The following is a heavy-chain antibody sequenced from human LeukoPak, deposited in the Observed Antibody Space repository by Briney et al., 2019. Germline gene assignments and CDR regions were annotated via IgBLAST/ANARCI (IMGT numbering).Heavy chain of an antibody. V-gene: IGHV3-21*01. Sequence: GGSLRLSCGASGFTFSDYSMNWVRQAPGKGLEWVSSISASSGHIHYADSAKGRFTNSRDNAKNSLYLQMNSLRAEDTAVYYCARAEYSSSWSYVYYFDNWGQGTLVTVSS. CDR3: ARAEYSSSWSYVYYFDN. CDR1: GFTFSDYS. CDR2: ISASSGHI. D-gene: IGHD6-13*01. J-gene: IGHJ4*02.